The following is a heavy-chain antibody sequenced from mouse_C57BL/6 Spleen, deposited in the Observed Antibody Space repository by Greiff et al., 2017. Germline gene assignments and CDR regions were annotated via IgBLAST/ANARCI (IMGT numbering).Heavy chain of an antibody. CDR1: GYAFSSYW. J-gene: IGHJ1*03. CDR2: IYPGDGDT. Sequence: VQLQQSGAELVKPGASVKISCKASGYAFSSYWMNWVKQRPGKGLEWIGQIYPGDGDTNYNGKFKGKATLTADKSSSTAYMQLSSLTSEDSAVYFCARCYVSSYGYFDVWGTGTTVTVSS. V-gene: IGHV1-80*01. D-gene: IGHD1-1*01. CDR3: ARCYVSSYGYFDV.